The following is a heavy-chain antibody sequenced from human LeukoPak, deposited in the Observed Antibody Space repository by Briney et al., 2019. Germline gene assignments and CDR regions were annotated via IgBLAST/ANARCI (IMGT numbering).Heavy chain of an antibody. V-gene: IGHV4-61*02. D-gene: IGHD3-16*01. Sequence: SETLSLTCTVSGGSISSSSYYWSWIRQPAGKGLEWIGRIYTSGSTNYNPSLKSRVTMSVDTSKNQFSLKLSSVTAADTAVYYCAREEGMITPEYGMDVWGQGTTVTVSS. CDR2: IYTSGST. CDR1: GGSISSSSYY. J-gene: IGHJ6*02. CDR3: AREEGMITPEYGMDV.